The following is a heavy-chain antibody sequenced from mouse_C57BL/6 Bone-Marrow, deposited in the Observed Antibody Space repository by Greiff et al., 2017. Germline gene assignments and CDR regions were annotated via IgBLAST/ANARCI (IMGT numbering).Heavy chain of an antibody. CDR1: GYTFTSYW. J-gene: IGHJ2*01. Sequence: QVQLKQPGAELVKPGASVKLSCKASGYTFTSYWLHWVTQRPGQGLEWIGMIHPNSGSTNYNEKYKSKATLTVDKSSSTAYMQLSSLTSEDSAGYYCARRGYGNYEGYFYYWGQGTTLTDSS. V-gene: IGHV1-64*01. CDR2: IHPNSGST. CDR3: ARRGYGNYEGYFYY. D-gene: IGHD2-10*02.